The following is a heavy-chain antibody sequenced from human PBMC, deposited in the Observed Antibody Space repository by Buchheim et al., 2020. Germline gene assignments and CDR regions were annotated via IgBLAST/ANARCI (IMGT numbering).Heavy chain of an antibody. Sequence: EVQLLESGGGLVQPGGSLRLSCAASGFTISSYAMRWVRQAPGKGLEWVSTIGSGGNTYYADPVKGRFTISRDNSKNTLFVQMHSLRAEDTAVYYCAKGGPSSLYYFDYWGQGTL. D-gene: IGHD5-12*01. CDR3: AKGGPSSLYYFDY. J-gene: IGHJ4*02. CDR1: GFTISSYA. CDR2: IGSGGNT. V-gene: IGHV3-23*01.